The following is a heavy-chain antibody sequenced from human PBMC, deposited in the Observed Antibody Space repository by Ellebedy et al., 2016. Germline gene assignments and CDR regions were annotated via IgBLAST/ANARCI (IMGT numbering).Heavy chain of an antibody. CDR2: IYTSGST. Sequence: SETLSLTXTVSGGSISSYDWSWIWQPAGQGLEWFGGIYTSGSTNYNPSLKSRVTMSVDTSKNQFSLKLSSVTAADTAVYYCARDGAYCGGDCYLWAYSYYYMDVWGKGTTVTVSS. CDR1: GGSISSYD. D-gene: IGHD2-21*01. V-gene: IGHV4-4*07. J-gene: IGHJ6*03. CDR3: ARDGAYCGGDCYLWAYSYYYMDV.